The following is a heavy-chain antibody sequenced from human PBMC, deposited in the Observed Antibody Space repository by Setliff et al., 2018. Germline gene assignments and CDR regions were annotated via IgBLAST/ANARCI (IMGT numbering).Heavy chain of an antibody. J-gene: IGHJ3*02. D-gene: IGHD4-17*01. Sequence: GASVKVSCKASGYIFTSYAINWVRQAPGQGLEWMGGIISMFGTTNYAQKLQGRVTMTTDTSTSTAYMELRSLRSDDTAVYYCARDYGASDGFDIWGQGTMVTVSS. CDR3: ARDYGASDGFDI. V-gene: IGHV1-18*01. CDR1: GYIFTSYA. CDR2: IISMFGTT.